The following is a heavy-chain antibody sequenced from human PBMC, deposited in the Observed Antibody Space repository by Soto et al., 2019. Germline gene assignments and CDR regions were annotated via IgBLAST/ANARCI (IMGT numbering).Heavy chain of an antibody. CDR1: GFTFSSYG. J-gene: IGHJ3*02. CDR3: ARDGGGFDI. CDR2: IWYDGSNK. D-gene: IGHD3-16*01. Sequence: QVQLVESGGGVVQPGRSLRLSCAASGFTFSSYGMHWVRQAPGKGLEWVAVIWYDGSNKYYADSVKGRFTISRDNSKSTLYLQMNSLRAEDTAVYYCARDGGGFDIWGQGTMVTVSS. V-gene: IGHV3-33*01.